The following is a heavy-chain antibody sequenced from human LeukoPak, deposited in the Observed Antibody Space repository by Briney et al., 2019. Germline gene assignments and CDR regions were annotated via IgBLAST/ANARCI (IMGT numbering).Heavy chain of an antibody. D-gene: IGHD3-9*01. CDR1: GGSISSYY. V-gene: IGHV4-59*08. Sequence: SETLSLTCTVSGGSISSYYWSWIRQPPGKGLEWIGYIYYSGSTNYNPSLKSRVTISIDTSKNQFSLKLRSVTAADTAIYYCARQGYDILTGYIDAFDIWGQGTMVTVSS. CDR3: ARQGYDILTGYIDAFDI. J-gene: IGHJ3*02. CDR2: IYYSGST.